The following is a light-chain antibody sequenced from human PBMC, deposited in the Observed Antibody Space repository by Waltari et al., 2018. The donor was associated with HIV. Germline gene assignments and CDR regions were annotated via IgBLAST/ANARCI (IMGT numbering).Light chain of an antibody. Sequence: QSVLTQPPSASGTPGQRVTISCSGSSSNIGSTTVTWYQQLPGTAPKLLIYSNNQRPSGIPDRFSGSKSGTSASLAISGLQSEDEADYYCAAWDDSLRGVFGGGTKLTVL. CDR3: AAWDDSLRGV. V-gene: IGLV1-44*01. J-gene: IGLJ2*01. CDR1: SSNIGSTT. CDR2: SNN.